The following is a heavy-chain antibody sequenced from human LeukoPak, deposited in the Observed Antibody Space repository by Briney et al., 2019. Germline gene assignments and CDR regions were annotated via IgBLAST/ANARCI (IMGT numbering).Heavy chain of an antibody. D-gene: IGHD3-9*01. CDR1: GFTFSSYG. CDR2: IWYDGSNK. Sequence: GGSLRLSWAAAGFTFSSYGMHWVRQAPGKGLEWVAVIWYDGSNKYYPDSVKGRFTISRDNSKNTLYLQMNSLRAEDTAVYYCARAWTYYDILTGYYSFDYWGQGTLVTVSS. J-gene: IGHJ4*02. V-gene: IGHV3-33*01. CDR3: ARAWTYYDILTGYYSFDY.